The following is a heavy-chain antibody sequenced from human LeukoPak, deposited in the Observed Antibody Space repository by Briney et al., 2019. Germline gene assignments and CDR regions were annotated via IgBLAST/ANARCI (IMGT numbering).Heavy chain of an antibody. Sequence: GGSLRLSCAASGFTFSDYYMSWIRQAPGKGLEWVSYISSSGSTIYYADSVKGRFTISRDNAKNSLYLQMNSLRAEDTAVYYCAKVGGNSQDYYYYMDVWGKGTTVTVSS. CDR1: GFTFSDYY. V-gene: IGHV3-11*04. D-gene: IGHD4-23*01. CDR2: ISSSGSTI. CDR3: AKVGGNSQDYYYYMDV. J-gene: IGHJ6*03.